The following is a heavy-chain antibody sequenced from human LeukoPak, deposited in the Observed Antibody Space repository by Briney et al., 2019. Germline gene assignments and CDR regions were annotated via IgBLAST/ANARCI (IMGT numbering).Heavy chain of an antibody. Sequence: ASVKVSCKASGYTFTGYYLHWVRQAPGQGLEWMGWINPNSGGTNYAQKFQGRVTMTRDTSISTAYMELNGLRSDDTAVYYCARDGGRSFDYWGQGALVTVSS. CDR1: GYTFTGYY. J-gene: IGHJ4*02. V-gene: IGHV1-2*02. D-gene: IGHD2-15*01. CDR3: ARDGGRSFDY. CDR2: INPNSGGT.